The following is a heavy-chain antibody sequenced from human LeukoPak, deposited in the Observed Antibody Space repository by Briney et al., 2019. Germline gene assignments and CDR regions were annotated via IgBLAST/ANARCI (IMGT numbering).Heavy chain of an antibody. V-gene: IGHV1-69*04. CDR3: ARDRYRYSSSWSDAFDI. CDR1: GGTFSSYA. D-gene: IGHD6-13*01. Sequence: SVKVSCKASGGTFSSYAISWVRQAPGQGLEWMGRIIPILGIANYAQKFQGRVTITADKSTSTAYMELSSLRSEDTAVYYCARDRYRYSSSWSDAFDIWGQGTMVTVSS. J-gene: IGHJ3*02. CDR2: IIPILGIA.